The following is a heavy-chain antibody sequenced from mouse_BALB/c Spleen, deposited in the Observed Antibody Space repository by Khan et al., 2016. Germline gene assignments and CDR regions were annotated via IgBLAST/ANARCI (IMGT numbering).Heavy chain of an antibody. V-gene: IGHV8-12*01. CDR3: AADDSFAY. D-gene: IGHD2-13*01. CDR2: IYWDDDK. Sequence: QVTLKESGPGILQPSQTLSLTCSFSVFSLSTSGMGVSWIRQSSGKGLEWLAHIYWDDDKRYNPSLKSRLTISKDTSSNQVFLKITSVDTADTATYYCAADDSFAYWGQGTLVTVSA. CDR1: VFSLSTSGMG. J-gene: IGHJ3*01.